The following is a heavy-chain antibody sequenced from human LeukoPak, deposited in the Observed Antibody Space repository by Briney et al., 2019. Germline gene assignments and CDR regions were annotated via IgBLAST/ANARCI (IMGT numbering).Heavy chain of an antibody. CDR3: ARTPAGLYGMDV. CDR1: GFTFSNYW. J-gene: IGHJ6*02. V-gene: IGHV3-7*01. CDR2: IKQDGSEK. Sequence: GGSLRLSCAASGFTFSNYWMSWVRQAPGKGLEWVANIKQDGSEKYYVDSVKGRFTISRDNAKNSLYLQMNSLRAEDTAVYYCARTPAGLYGMDVWGQGTTVTVSS. D-gene: IGHD2-2*01.